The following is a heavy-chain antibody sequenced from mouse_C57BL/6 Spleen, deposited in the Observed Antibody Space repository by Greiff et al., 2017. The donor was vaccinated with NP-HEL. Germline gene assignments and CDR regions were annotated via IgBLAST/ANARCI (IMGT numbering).Heavy chain of an antibody. J-gene: IGHJ1*03. V-gene: IGHV2-2*01. D-gene: IGHD2-3*01. CDR1: GFSLTSYG. CDR3: ARKGYDGYYEYFDV. CDR2: IWSGGST. Sequence: VKLMESGPGLVQPSQSLSITCTVSGFSLTSYGVHWVRQSPGKGLEWLGVIWSGGSTDYNAAFISRLSISKDNSKSQVFFKMNSLQADDTAIYYCARKGYDGYYEYFDVWGTGTTVTVSS.